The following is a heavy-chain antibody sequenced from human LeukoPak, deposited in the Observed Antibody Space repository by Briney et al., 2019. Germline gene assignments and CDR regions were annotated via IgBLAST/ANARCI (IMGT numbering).Heavy chain of an antibody. J-gene: IGHJ4*02. D-gene: IGHD3-22*01. Sequence: ASVKVSCEDSGYTFTSYGISWVRQAPGQGLEWMGWISAYNGNTNYAQKLQGRVTMTTDTSTSTAYMELRSLRSDDTAVYYCARDIRVEYYYDSSGYYGYWGQGTLVTVSS. CDR3: ARDIRVEYYYDSSGYYGY. CDR1: GYTFTSYG. V-gene: IGHV1-18*01. CDR2: ISAYNGNT.